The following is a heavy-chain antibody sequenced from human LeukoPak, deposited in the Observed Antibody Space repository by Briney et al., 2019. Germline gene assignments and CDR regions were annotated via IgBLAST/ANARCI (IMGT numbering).Heavy chain of an antibody. Sequence: GTSVKVSCKASGFTFTSSAMQWVRQARGQRLEWIGWIVVGSGNTNYAQKFQERVTITRDMSTSTAYMELSSLRSEDTAVYYCARHPGRWVTTFTPQNYYYYYMDVWGKGTTVTVSS. CDR2: IVVGSGNT. CDR3: ARHPGRWVTTFTPQNYYYYYMDV. V-gene: IGHV1-58*02. J-gene: IGHJ6*03. CDR1: GFTFTSSA. D-gene: IGHD4-11*01.